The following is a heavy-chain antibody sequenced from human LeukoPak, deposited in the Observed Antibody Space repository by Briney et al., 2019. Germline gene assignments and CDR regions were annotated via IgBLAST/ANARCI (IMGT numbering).Heavy chain of an antibody. CDR2: INPNSGGT. CDR3: ARDAYDFWSGYYFDY. D-gene: IGHD3-3*01. Sequence: ASVKVSCKASGYTFTGYYMHWMRQAPGQGLEWMGWINPNSGGTNYALKFQGRVTMTRDTSISTAYMELSRLRSDDTAVYYCARDAYDFWSGYYFDYWGQGTLVTVSS. V-gene: IGHV1-2*02. CDR1: GYTFTGYY. J-gene: IGHJ4*02.